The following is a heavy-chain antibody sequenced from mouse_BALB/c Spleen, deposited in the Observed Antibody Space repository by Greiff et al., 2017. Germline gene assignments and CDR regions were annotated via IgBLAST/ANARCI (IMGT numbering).Heavy chain of an antibody. CDR2: IDPANGNT. V-gene: IGHV14-3*02. CDR3: ARSNYYGSSYDWYVDV. D-gene: IGHD1-1*01. Sequence: VQLQQSGAELVKPGASVKLSCTASGFNIKDTYMHWVKQRPEQGLEWIGRIDPANGNTKYDPKFQGKATITADTSSNTAYLQLSSLTSEDTAVYYCARSNYYGSSYDWYVDVWGAGTTVTVSS. CDR1: GFNIKDTY. J-gene: IGHJ1*01.